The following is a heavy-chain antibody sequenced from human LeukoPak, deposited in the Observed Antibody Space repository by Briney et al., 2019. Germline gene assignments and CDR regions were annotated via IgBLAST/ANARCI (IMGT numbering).Heavy chain of an antibody. CDR2: ISSSGNTK. J-gene: IGHJ4*02. Sequence: PGGSLRLSCAASGFTFTDYWMTWVRQAPGKGLEWVSYISSSGNTKYYADSVKGRFTISRDNAKNSLSQQMNSLRAEDTAVYYCARDGGSAWFFRYWGQGTLVTVSS. CDR3: ARDGGSAWFFRY. D-gene: IGHD6-19*01. CDR1: GFTFTDYW. V-gene: IGHV3-11*04.